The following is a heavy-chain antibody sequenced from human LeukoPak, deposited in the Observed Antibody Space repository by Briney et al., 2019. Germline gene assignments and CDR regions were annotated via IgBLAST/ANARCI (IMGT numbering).Heavy chain of an antibody. J-gene: IGHJ4*02. CDR1: GFNFSNYW. CDR3: VRGGDAYNFDF. V-gene: IGHV3-74*01. D-gene: IGHD5-24*01. Sequence: PGGSLRLSCVASGFNFSNYWMHWVSQAPGKGLMWVSRIRGDGARTSYADSVKGRFTVSRDNGKNTLYLEMNSLTDEDTAIYYCVRGGDAYNFDFWGRGTLVSVS. CDR2: IRGDGART.